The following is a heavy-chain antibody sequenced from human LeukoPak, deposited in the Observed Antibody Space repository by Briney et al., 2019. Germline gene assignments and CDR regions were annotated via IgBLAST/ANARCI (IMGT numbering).Heavy chain of an antibody. CDR1: GGSISSSSYY. V-gene: IGHV4-61*02. CDR3: ARDGYYDFWSGYIQGAGSYYYYYMDV. CDR2: IYTSGST. Sequence: SETLSLTCTVSGGSISSSSYYWSWIRQPAGKGLEWIGRIYTSGSTNYNPSLKSRVTMSVDTSKNQFSLKLSSVTAADTAVYYCARDGYYDFWSGYIQGAGSYYYYYMDVWGKGTTVTVSS. D-gene: IGHD3-3*01. J-gene: IGHJ6*03.